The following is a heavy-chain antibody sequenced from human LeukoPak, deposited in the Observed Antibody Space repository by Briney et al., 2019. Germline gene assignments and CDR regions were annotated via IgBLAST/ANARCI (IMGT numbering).Heavy chain of an antibody. Sequence: PSETLSLTCTVSGGSISSGDYYWSWIRQPPGKGLEWIGYIYYSGSTNYNPSLKSRVTISVDTSKNQFSLKLSSVTAADTAVYYCARRFTYYDYVWGSYRYYYFDYWGQGTLVTVSS. D-gene: IGHD3-16*02. CDR3: ARRFTYYDYVWGSYRYYYFDY. CDR2: IYYSGST. CDR1: GGSISSGDYY. J-gene: IGHJ4*02. V-gene: IGHV4-61*08.